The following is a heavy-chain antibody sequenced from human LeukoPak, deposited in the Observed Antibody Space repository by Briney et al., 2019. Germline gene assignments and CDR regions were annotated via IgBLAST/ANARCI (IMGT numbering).Heavy chain of an antibody. Sequence: SETLSLTCTVSGGSISSSSYYWGWIRQPPGKGLEWIGYIYYSGSTNYNPSLKSRVTISVDTSKNQFSLKLSSVTAADTAVYYCARVTEVEDGYNFYFDYWGQGTLVTVSS. D-gene: IGHD5-24*01. J-gene: IGHJ4*02. CDR1: GGSISSSSYY. CDR3: ARVTEVEDGYNFYFDY. V-gene: IGHV4-61*05. CDR2: IYYSGST.